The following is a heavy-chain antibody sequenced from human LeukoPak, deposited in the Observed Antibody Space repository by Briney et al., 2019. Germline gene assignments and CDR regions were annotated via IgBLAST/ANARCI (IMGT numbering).Heavy chain of an antibody. D-gene: IGHD6-19*01. J-gene: IGHJ4*02. V-gene: IGHV4-30-4*08. CDR3: ARDPGYSSGWVFDY. CDR1: GGSISSGDYY. Sequence: SETLSLTCTVSGGSISSGDYYWSWIRQPPGKGLEWIGYIYYSGSTYYNPPLKSRVTISVDTSKNQFSLKLSSVTAADTAMYYCARDPGYSSGWVFDYWGQGTLVTVSS. CDR2: IYYSGST.